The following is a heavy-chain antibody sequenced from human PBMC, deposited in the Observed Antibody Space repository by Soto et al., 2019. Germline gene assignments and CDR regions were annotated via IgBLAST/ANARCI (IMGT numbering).Heavy chain of an antibody. D-gene: IGHD1-7*01. CDR2: IYYSGST. V-gene: IGHV4-39*01. CDR3: ARRTYYYGMDV. Sequence: SETLSLTCAVSGGSISSSSYYWGWIRKPPGKGLEWIGSIYYSGSTYYNPSLKSRVTISVDTSKNQFSLKLSSVTAADTSVYYCARRTYYYGMDVWGQGTTVTVSS. CDR1: GGSISSSSYY. J-gene: IGHJ6*02.